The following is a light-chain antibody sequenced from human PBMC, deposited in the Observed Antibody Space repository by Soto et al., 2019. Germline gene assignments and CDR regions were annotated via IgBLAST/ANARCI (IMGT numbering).Light chain of an antibody. V-gene: IGKV3-11*01. Sequence: EIVLTQSPATLSLSPGERATLSCRATQSLSSCFAWYQQKPGQAPRLLIFDASDRAIGIPARFSGSGSGTDFTLAISSLEPEDFAVYYCQQYKSWPPITFGQGTRLEI. CDR3: QQYKSWPPIT. CDR1: QSLSSC. J-gene: IGKJ5*01. CDR2: DAS.